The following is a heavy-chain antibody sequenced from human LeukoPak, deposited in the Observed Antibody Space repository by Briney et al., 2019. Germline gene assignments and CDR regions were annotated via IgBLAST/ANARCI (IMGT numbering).Heavy chain of an antibody. V-gene: IGHV4-34*01. Sequence: SETLSLTCAVYGGSFSNYYLSWVRQPPGKGLEWIGEINHHGSTNYNPSLKSRVTISVDTSKNQFSLKLSSVAAADTAVYYCAPIFGDYSDFDSWGQGTLVTVSS. CDR2: INHHGST. CDR1: GGSFSNYY. D-gene: IGHD4-17*01. J-gene: IGHJ4*02. CDR3: APIFGDYSDFDS.